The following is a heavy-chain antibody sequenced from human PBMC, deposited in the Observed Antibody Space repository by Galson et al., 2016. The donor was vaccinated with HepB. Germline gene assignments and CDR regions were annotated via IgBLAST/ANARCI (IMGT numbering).Heavy chain of an antibody. CDR3: ARDQGDFYVSSGLYAMGV. CDR1: GGTFSSYA. J-gene: IGHJ6*02. Sequence: SVKVSCKASGGTFSSYAISWVRQAPGQGLEWMGGIIPIYDTPNYAQKFQGRVTITADESTSTAYMELNNLRSEDTAVYYCARDQGDFYVSSGLYAMGVWGQGTTITVAS. V-gene: IGHV1-69*13. D-gene: IGHD3-22*01. CDR2: IIPIYDTP.